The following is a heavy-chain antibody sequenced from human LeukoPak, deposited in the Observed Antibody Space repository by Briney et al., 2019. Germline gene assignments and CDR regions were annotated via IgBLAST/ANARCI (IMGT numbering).Heavy chain of an antibody. CDR2: ITGSSSYI. Sequence: GGSLRLTCAASGFTFSTYYMNWVRQAPGKGLEWVSFITGSSSYIYYTDSVKGRFTISRDNAKNSLFLQMNSLRDEDTAVYYCASGFSSSPYFDYWGQGTLVTVSS. D-gene: IGHD6-6*01. CDR1: GFTFSTYY. CDR3: ASGFSSSPYFDY. J-gene: IGHJ4*02. V-gene: IGHV3-21*01.